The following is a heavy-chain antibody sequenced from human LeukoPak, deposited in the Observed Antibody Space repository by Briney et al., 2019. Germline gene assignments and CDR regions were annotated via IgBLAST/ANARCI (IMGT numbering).Heavy chain of an antibody. Sequence: ASETLSLTCTVSGGSISSSSYYWGWIRQPPGKGLEWIGSIYYSGSTYYNPSLKSRVTISVDTSKNQFSLKLNSVTAADTAAYYCASQNRKAIFGVVIISWFDPWGQGTLVTVSS. J-gene: IGHJ5*02. CDR2: IYYSGST. CDR3: ASQNRKAIFGVVIISWFDP. D-gene: IGHD3-3*01. V-gene: IGHV4-39*01. CDR1: GGSISSSSYY.